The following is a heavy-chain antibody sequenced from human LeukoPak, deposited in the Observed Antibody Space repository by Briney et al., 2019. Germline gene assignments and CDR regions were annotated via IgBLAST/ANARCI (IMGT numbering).Heavy chain of an antibody. V-gene: IGHV3-15*01. CDR2: VRSETDGGTT. D-gene: IGHD2-2*01. J-gene: IGHJ5*02. CDR1: GFTVSNAW. Sequence: GGSLRLSCAASGFTVSNAWMSWVRQAPGKGLEWVSRVRSETDGGTTDYAAPVQGRITISRDDSKNTLYLQMNSLETDDTAVYYCTTLSYAAAPTWGQGTLVTVSS. CDR3: TTLSYAAAPT.